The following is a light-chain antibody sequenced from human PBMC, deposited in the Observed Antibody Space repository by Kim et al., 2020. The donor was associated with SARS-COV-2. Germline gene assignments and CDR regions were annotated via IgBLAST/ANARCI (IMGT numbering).Light chain of an antibody. V-gene: IGKV1-17*01. J-gene: IGKJ4*01. CDR2: GAS. Sequence: ASVEDRVTITCRASRNIRNDLDWYQQKPGRAPRRLIYGASSLQSGVPSRFSGSGSGTEFTLTISRLQPEDVATYFCQQNNTSPITFGRGTQLEIK. CDR3: QQNNTSPIT. CDR1: RNIRND.